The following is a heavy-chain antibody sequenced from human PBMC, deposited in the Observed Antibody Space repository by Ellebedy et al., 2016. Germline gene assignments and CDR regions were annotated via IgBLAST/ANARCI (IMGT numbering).Heavy chain of an antibody. CDR1: GGSIGNYY. J-gene: IGHJ3*02. CDR2: SHHSGSS. Sequence: GSLRLSCTVSGGSIGNYYWNWIRQSPGKGLEWIGYSHHSGSSNYNPSLKSRVTVTVDTSKNQFSLKLSSMTAADTAVYYCAKWCNGENCNNAFEIWGQGTVVTVSS. V-gene: IGHV4-59*01. D-gene: IGHD2-8*01. CDR3: AKWCNGENCNNAFEI.